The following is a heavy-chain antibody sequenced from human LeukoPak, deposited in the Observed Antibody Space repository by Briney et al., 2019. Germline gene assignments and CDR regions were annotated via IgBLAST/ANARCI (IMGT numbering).Heavy chain of an antibody. CDR2: IYYSGST. CDR3: ARGISSGPLPGDY. D-gene: IGHD6-25*01. V-gene: IGHV4-59*01. Sequence: SETLPLTCTVSGGSISSYYWSWIRQPPGKGLEWIGYIYYSGSTNYNPSLKSRVTISVDTSKNQFSLKLSSVTAADTAVYYCARGISSGPLPGDYWGQGTLVTVSS. CDR1: GGSISSYY. J-gene: IGHJ4*02.